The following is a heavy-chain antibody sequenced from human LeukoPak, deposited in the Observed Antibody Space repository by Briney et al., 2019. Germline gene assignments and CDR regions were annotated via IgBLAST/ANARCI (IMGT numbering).Heavy chain of an antibody. Sequence: GGSLRLSCAASGFIFDDYGTSWVRQAPGKGLEWVCGINWKGGSTGYADSVKGRFTISRDNAKNSLYLQMNSLRAEDTAFYYCARSNYYDSTGYPFDHWGQGTLVTVSS. CDR3: ARSNYYDSTGYPFDH. V-gene: IGHV3-20*04. D-gene: IGHD3-22*01. CDR1: GFIFDDYG. J-gene: IGHJ4*02. CDR2: INWKGGST.